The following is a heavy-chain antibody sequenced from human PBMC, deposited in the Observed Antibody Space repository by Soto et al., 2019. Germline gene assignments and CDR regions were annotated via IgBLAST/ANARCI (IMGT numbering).Heavy chain of an antibody. CDR3: TGEVASGY. V-gene: IGHV3-30*03. Sequence: QVQLVESGGGVVQPGRSLRLSCAVSGFTVSTYGMHWVRQAPGKGLEWGAVISRDGGTNYYADSVKGRFTICSDNSRKALFLEMNSLRGDDMAVYYCTGEVASGYWGQGTLVTVSS. D-gene: IGHD2-8*02. CDR2: ISRDGGTN. CDR1: GFTVSTYG. J-gene: IGHJ4*02.